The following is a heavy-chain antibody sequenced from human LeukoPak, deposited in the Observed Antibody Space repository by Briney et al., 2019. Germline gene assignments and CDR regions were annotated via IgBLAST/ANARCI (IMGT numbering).Heavy chain of an antibody. Sequence: SETLSLTCTVSGGSISGSTYYWGWIRQPPGKGLEWIGSIYYTGTTYYNPSLKSRVTISVDTSKNHFSLKSSSVTGADTAVYYCARIGTSHWPSEYWGQGTLVTVSS. V-gene: IGHV4-39*01. CDR2: IYYTGTT. D-gene: IGHD2-2*01. J-gene: IGHJ4*02. CDR1: GGSISGSTYY. CDR3: ARIGTSHWPSEY.